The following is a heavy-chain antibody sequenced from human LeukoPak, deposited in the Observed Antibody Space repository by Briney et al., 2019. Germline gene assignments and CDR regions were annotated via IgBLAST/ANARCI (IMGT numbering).Heavy chain of an antibody. V-gene: IGHV4-38-2*01. J-gene: IGHJ4*02. D-gene: IGHD1-26*01. CDR1: GYSISSGYY. CDR3: ARAERYSGCYYRDFDY. CDR2: IYHSGST. Sequence: SETLSLTCAVSGYSISSGYYWGWIRQPPGKGLEWIGSIYHSGSTYYNPSLKSRVTISVDTSKNQFSLKLSSVTAADTAVYYCARAERYSGCYYRDFDYWGQGTLVTVSS.